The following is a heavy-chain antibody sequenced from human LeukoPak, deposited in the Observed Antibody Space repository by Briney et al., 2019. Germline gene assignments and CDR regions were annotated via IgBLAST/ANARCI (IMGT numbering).Heavy chain of an antibody. J-gene: IGHJ4*02. CDR1: GFTFSDYY. CDR2: ISGSGGST. D-gene: IGHD5-24*01. Sequence: GGSLRLSCAASGFTFSDYYMSWIRQAPGKGLEWVSAISGSGGSTYYADSVKGRFTISRDNSKNTLYLQMNSLRAEDTAVYYCAKGGYKSMDFDYWGQGTLVTVSS. V-gene: IGHV3-23*01. CDR3: AKGGYKSMDFDY.